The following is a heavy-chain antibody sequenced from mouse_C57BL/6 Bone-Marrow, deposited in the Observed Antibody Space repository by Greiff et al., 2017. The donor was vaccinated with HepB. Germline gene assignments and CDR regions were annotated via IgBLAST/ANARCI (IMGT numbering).Heavy chain of an antibody. Sequence: QVQLKESGAELAKPGASVKLSCKASGYTFTSYWMHWVKQRPGQGLEWIGYINPSSGYTKYNQKFKDKATLTADKSSSTAYMQLSSLTYEESAVYYCATYDYPDYWGQGTTLTVSS. V-gene: IGHV1-7*01. CDR3: ATYDYPDY. D-gene: IGHD2-4*01. CDR1: GYTFTSYW. J-gene: IGHJ2*01. CDR2: INPSSGYT.